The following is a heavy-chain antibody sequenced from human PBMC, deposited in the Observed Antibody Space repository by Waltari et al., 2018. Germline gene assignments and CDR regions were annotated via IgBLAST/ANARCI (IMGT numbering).Heavy chain of an antibody. CDR1: GYPFTSYA. J-gene: IGHJ5*02. Sequence: QVQLVQSGAEVKKPGASVKVSCKASGYPFTSYAMHWVRQAPGQRLEWMGWINAGNGNTKYSQKFQGRVTITRDTSASTAYMELSSLRSEDTAVYYCARGLLYENWFDPWGQGTLVTVSS. D-gene: IGHD3-3*01. CDR2: INAGNGNT. V-gene: IGHV1-3*01. CDR3: ARGLLYENWFDP.